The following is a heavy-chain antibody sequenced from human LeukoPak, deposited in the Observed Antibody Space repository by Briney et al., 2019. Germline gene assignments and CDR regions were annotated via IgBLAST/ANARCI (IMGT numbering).Heavy chain of an antibody. Sequence: SGGSLRLSCATSGFTFSNYAVSWVRQAPGKGLEWVSSISGSGGTTYYADSVKGRFTISRDNSKNTLYLQMNSLRAEDTAVYYCARDNVGATSLDYWGQGTLVTVSS. V-gene: IGHV3-23*01. D-gene: IGHD1-26*01. J-gene: IGHJ4*02. CDR2: ISGSGGTT. CDR3: ARDNVGATSLDY. CDR1: GFTFSNYA.